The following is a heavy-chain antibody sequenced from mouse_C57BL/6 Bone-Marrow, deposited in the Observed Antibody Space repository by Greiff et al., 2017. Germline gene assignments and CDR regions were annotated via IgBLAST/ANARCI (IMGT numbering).Heavy chain of an antibody. CDR2: IYPRSGNT. Sequence: VQLQQPGAELARPGASVKLSCKASGYTFTSYGISWVKQRTGQGLEWIGEIYPRSGNTYYNEKFKGKATLTADKSSSTAYVELRSLTSEDSAVYFCARYYSERGYYAMDYWGQGTSVTVSS. V-gene: IGHV1-81*01. CDR3: ARYYSERGYYAMDY. D-gene: IGHD2-12*01. J-gene: IGHJ4*01. CDR1: GYTFTSYG.